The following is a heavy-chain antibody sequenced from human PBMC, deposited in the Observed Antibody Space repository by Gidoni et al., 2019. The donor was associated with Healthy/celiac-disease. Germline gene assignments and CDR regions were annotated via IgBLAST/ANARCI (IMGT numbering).Heavy chain of an antibody. CDR2: INPNSGGT. Sequence: QVQLVQSGAAVKKPGASVKVSCKASGYTSTGYYMHWVRQAPGQGLEWMGWINPNSGGTNYAKKFQGRVTMTRDTSISTAYMELSRLRSDDTAVYYCARVLCSSTSCYGGPYYFDYWAQGTLVTVSS. J-gene: IGHJ4*02. D-gene: IGHD2-2*01. V-gene: IGHV1-2*02. CDR1: GYTSTGYY. CDR3: ARVLCSSTSCYGGPYYFDY.